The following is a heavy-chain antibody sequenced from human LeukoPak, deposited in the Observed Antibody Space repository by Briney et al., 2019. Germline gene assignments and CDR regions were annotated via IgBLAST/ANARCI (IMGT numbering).Heavy chain of an antibody. D-gene: IGHD3-9*01. V-gene: IGHV1-46*01. CDR3: ARGLKRYFDWLPPSGFDY. CDR2: INPSGGST. CDR1: GYTFTSYY. J-gene: IGHJ4*02. Sequence: GASVKVSCMASGYTFTSYYMHWVRQAPGQGLEWMGIINPSGGSTSYAQKFQGRVTMTRDTSTSTVYMELSSLRSEDTAVYYCARGLKRYFDWLPPSGFDYWGQGTLVTVSS.